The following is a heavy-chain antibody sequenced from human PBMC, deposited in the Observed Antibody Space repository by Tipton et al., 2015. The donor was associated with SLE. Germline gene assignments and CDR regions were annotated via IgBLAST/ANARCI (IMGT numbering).Heavy chain of an antibody. CDR3: AREGEDYYYYYMDV. CDR2: NKTGGST. V-gene: IGHV3-66*02. Sequence: SLRLSCAASGFPVSSNYMSWVRQAPGKGLEWVSVNKTGGSTYNTDSVKGRCTISRDNSKNTLYLQMNSLRAEYTAVYYCAREGEDYYYYYMDVWGKGTTVTFSS. J-gene: IGHJ6*03. CDR1: GFPVSSNY.